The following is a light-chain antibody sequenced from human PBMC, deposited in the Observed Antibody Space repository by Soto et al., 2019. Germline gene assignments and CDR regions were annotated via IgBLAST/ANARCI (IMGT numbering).Light chain of an antibody. V-gene: IGKV3-20*01. Sequence: EIVLTQSPGTLSLSPGERATLSCRASQSVSSNYLAWYQHKPGQAPRLLIYAASSRATGIPDRFSGSGSGTDFTLTISRLEPEDFAVYYCQQYGSSPRTFGQGTTVEIK. J-gene: IGKJ1*01. CDR2: AAS. CDR3: QQYGSSPRT. CDR1: QSVSSNY.